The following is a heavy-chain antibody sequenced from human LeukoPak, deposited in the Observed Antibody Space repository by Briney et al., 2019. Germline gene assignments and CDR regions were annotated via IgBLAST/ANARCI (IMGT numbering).Heavy chain of an antibody. J-gene: IGHJ4*02. D-gene: IGHD3-22*01. CDR1: GYTFTSYY. V-gene: IGHV1-46*01. CDR2: INPSGGST. Sequence: ASVKVSCKASGYTFTSYYMHWVRQAPGQGLEWMGIINPSGGSTSYAQKFQGRVTMTRDTSTSTVYMELSSLRSEDTAVYYCARVGYYYDSSGYYLFDYWGQGTLVTVSS. CDR3: ARVGYYYDSSGYYLFDY.